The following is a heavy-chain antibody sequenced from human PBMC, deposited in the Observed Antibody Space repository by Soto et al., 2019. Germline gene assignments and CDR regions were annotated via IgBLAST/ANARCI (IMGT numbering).Heavy chain of an antibody. CDR3: AGLRGDSWFDF. Sequence: QVQLQQSGPGLVKTSQTLSLTCAISGDSVSSNSATWDWIRQSPSRGLEWLGRTYYRSRWFNDFEGFVKGRIAITPDTSIYQFALRLPSLRPDDTAVYYCAGLRGDSWFDFWGRGTRVTVSS. CDR1: GDSVSSNSAT. CDR2: TYYRSRWFN. J-gene: IGHJ5*01. V-gene: IGHV6-1*01.